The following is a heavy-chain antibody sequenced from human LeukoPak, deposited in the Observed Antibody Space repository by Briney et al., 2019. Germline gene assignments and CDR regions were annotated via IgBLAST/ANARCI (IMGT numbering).Heavy chain of an antibody. CDR1: GFTFSSYA. Sequence: PGGSLRLSCAASGFTFSSYAMSWVRQAPGKGLEWVSAISGSGGSTYYADSVKGRFTISRDNSKNTLYLQMNSLRAEDTAVYYLGKPHMVVVVVATLDYFAYWGKGTLSPSPQ. V-gene: IGHV3-23*01. D-gene: IGHD2-15*01. CDR3: GKPHMVVVVVATLDYFAY. CDR2: ISGSGGST. J-gene: IGHJ4*02.